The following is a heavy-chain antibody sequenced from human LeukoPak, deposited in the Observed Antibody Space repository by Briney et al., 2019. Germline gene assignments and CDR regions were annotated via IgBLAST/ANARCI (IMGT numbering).Heavy chain of an antibody. J-gene: IGHJ3*02. V-gene: IGHV4-38-2*02. CDR2: IYHSGST. CDR1: GYSISSGYY. D-gene: IGHD2-2*01. CDR3: ARDPIVVPAAPDAFDI. Sequence: SETLSLTCTVSGYSISSGYYWGWIRQPPGKGLEWIGSIYHSGSTYYNPSLKSRATISVDTSKNQFSLKLSSVTAADTAVYYCARDPIVVPAAPDAFDIWGQGTMVTVSS.